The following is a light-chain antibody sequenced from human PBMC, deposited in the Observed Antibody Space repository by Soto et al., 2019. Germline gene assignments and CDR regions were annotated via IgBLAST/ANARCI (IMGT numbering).Light chain of an antibody. J-gene: IGKJ5*01. CDR1: QSVSSN. CDR2: GAS. V-gene: IGKV3-15*01. Sequence: ELVWTPSPGTLSLSPVSISTPSCIASQSVSSNLAWYQHKPGQAPRLLISGASTRATGIPARFSGSGSGTEFTLTISSLQSEDFAVYYCQQYNNWPITFGQGTRLEIK. CDR3: QQYNNWPIT.